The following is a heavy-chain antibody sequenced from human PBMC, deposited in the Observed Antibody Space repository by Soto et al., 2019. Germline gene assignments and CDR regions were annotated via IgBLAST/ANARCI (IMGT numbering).Heavy chain of an antibody. CDR3: AREFRQLDRFIDY. D-gene: IGHD6-6*01. Sequence: ASVKVSWQVSGYTLTELSMHWVRQAPGKGLEWMGGFDAENGETIYAQKFQGRVTMTADTSTSTAYMELRSLRSEDTAVYYCAREFRQLDRFIDYWGQGTLVTVSS. CDR2: FDAENGET. V-gene: IGHV1-24*01. CDR1: GYTLTELS. J-gene: IGHJ4*02.